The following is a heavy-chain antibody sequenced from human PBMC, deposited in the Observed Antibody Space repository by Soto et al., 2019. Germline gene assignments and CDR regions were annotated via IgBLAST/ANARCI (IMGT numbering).Heavy chain of an antibody. CDR2: ISPDGSRF. CDR3: VRAIGAAGGR. CDR1: GFIFSNHW. Sequence: PGGSLRLSCAASGFIFSNHWLSWSRQAPGKGLEWVANISPDGSRFSYADSVNGRFSISRDNAKNSLYLQMNSLRAEDTAVYFCVRAIGAAGGRWGQGTMVTVSS. D-gene: IGHD6-13*01. J-gene: IGHJ3*01. V-gene: IGHV3-7*03.